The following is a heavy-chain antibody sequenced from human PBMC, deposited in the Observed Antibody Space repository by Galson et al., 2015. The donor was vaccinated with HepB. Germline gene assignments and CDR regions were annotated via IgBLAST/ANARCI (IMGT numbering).Heavy chain of an antibody. CDR3: AKDESQWDLTVRGYYYGMDV. V-gene: IGHV3-23*01. J-gene: IGHJ6*02. CDR2: ISGSGGST. D-gene: IGHD1-26*01. CDR1: GFTFSSYA. Sequence: SLRLSCAASGFTFSSYAMSWVRQAPGKGLEWVSAISGSGGSTYYADSVKGRFTISRDNSKNTLYLQMNSLRAEDTAVYYCAKDESQWDLTVRGYYYGMDVWGQGTTVTVSS.